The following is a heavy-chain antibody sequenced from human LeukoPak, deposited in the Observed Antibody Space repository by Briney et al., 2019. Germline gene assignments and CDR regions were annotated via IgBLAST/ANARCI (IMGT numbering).Heavy chain of an antibody. CDR3: ARTDSSGYLGYYYYYGMDV. CDR2: IKQDGSEK. D-gene: IGHD3-22*01. CDR1: GFTFSSYW. Sequence: GGSLRLSCAASGFTFSSYWMSWVRQAPGKGLEWVANIKQDGSEKYYVDSVKGRFTISRDNAKNSLYLQMNSLRAEDTAVYYCARTDSSGYLGYYYYYGMDVWGQGTTVTVSS. V-gene: IGHV3-7*01. J-gene: IGHJ6*02.